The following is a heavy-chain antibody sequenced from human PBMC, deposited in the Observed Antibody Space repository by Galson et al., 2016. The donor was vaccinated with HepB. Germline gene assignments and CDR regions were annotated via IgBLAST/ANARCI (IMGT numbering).Heavy chain of an antibody. V-gene: IGHV5-51*01. CDR1: TYRFTTYW. CDR3: ARHEAYYNGPGTYYSPRPLYYNWFDP. D-gene: IGHD3-10*01. Sequence: QSGAEVKKPGESLRISCKHSTYRFTTYWIAWVRQMPGKGLEWMGSIYPDDSETRYSPSFQGQVTISADKSSSTAHLQWSSLKASDTAMYYCARHEAYYNGPGTYYSPRPLYYNWFDPWGQGTLVTVSS. J-gene: IGHJ5*02. CDR2: IYPDDSET.